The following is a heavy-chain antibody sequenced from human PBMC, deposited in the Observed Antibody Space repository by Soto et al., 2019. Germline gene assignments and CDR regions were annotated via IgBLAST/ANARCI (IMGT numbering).Heavy chain of an antibody. Sequence: EVQLVESGGGLVKLGGSLRLSCAASGFTFSSCSMNWVRQAPGKGLEWVSSISSSSSYIYYADSVKGRFTISRDNAKNSLYLQMNSLRAEDTAVYYCARLMSYDSSGYYCDWGQGTLVTLSS. CDR1: GFTFSSCS. J-gene: IGHJ4*02. D-gene: IGHD3-22*01. CDR3: ARLMSYDSSGYYCD. V-gene: IGHV3-21*01. CDR2: ISSSSSYI.